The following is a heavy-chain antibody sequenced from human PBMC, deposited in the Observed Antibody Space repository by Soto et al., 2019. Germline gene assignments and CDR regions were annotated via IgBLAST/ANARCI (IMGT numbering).Heavy chain of an antibody. CDR2: IKSKTHGGTT. D-gene: IGHD3-22*01. Sequence: GGSLRLSCAASDFTFSNAWINWVRQAPGKGLEWVGRIKSKTHGGTTDFAAPVKGRFAISRDNSKNTLYLQMNSLRAEDTAVYYCARDRSYYDSSGSYSPPYWGQGTLVTVSS. CDR1: DFTFSNAW. J-gene: IGHJ4*02. V-gene: IGHV3-15*07. CDR3: ARDRSYYDSSGSYSPPY.